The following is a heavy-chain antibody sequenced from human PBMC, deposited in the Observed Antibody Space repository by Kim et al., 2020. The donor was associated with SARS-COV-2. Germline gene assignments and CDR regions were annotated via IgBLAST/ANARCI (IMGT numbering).Heavy chain of an antibody. V-gene: IGHV3-33*01. CDR2: IWYDGSHK. Sequence: GGSLRLSCAASGFTFSSYGMHWVRRAPGKGLEWVAVIWYDGSHKYYADSVKGRFTISRDNSKNTLYLQMNSLRAEDTAVYYCARDGVVVAAIRQYYFTYWGQGTLVTVSS. D-gene: IGHD2-15*01. CDR3: ARDGVVVAAIRQYYFTY. CDR1: GFTFSSYG. J-gene: IGHJ4*02.